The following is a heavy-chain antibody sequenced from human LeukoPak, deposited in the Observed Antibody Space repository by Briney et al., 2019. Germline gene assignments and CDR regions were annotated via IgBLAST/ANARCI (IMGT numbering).Heavy chain of an antibody. V-gene: IGHV4-30-4*01. CDR2: IYSSGGA. D-gene: IGHD3-10*01. CDR3: ARQIIRGNIIVESY. CDR1: DDSISSGGHY. J-gene: IGHJ4*02. Sequence: SETLSLTCAVSDDSISSGGHYWTWFRQPPGTGLEWIGYIYSSGGAYYNPSLRARSTISLDTPTNQFSLRLSSVTAADTAVYYCARQIIRGNIIVESYWGQGSLVTVSS.